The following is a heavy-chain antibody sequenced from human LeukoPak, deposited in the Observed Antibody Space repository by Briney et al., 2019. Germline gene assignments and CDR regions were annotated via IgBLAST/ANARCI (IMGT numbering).Heavy chain of an antibody. D-gene: IGHD3-3*01. V-gene: IGHV3-23*01. CDR1: GFTFSSYA. Sequence: GGSLRLSCAASGFTFSSYAMSWVRQAPGKGLGWVSAISGSGGSTYYADSVKGRFTISRDNSKYTLYLQMNSLRAEDTAVYYCVTSGSGYDSHYYYYMDVWGKGTTVTVSS. J-gene: IGHJ6*03. CDR3: VTSGSGYDSHYYYYMDV. CDR2: ISGSGGST.